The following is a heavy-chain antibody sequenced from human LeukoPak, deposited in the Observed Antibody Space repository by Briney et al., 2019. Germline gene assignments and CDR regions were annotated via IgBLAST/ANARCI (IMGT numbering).Heavy chain of an antibody. CDR3: AKPDYGSGSYSGPHDP. V-gene: IGHV3-30*02. CDR2: IRYDGSNK. CDR1: GFTFSSYG. J-gene: IGHJ5*02. Sequence: GGSLRLSCAASGFTFSSYGMHWVRQAPGKGLEWVAFIRYDGSNKYYADSVKGRFTISRDNSKNTLYLQMNSLRAEDTAVYYCAKPDYGSGSYSGPHDPWGQGTLVTVSS. D-gene: IGHD3-10*01.